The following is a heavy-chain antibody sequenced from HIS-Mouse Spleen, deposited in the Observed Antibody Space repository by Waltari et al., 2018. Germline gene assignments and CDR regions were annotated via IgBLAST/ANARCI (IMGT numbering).Heavy chain of an antibody. CDR1: GFTFSSYG. CDR2: ISYDGSNK. D-gene: IGHD6-19*01. J-gene: IGHJ4*02. Sequence: QVQLVESGGGVVQPGRSLRLSCAASGFTFSSYGMTWVRQATGKGLEWVAVISYDGSNKYYADSVKGRFTISRDNSKNTLYLQMNSLRAEDTAVYYCAKASSGWLDYWGQGTLVTVSS. CDR3: AKASSGWLDY. V-gene: IGHV3-30*18.